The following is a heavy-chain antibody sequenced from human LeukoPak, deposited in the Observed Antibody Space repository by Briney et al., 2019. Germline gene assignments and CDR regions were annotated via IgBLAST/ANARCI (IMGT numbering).Heavy chain of an antibody. CDR3: SRAYSTGWLGINDY. V-gene: IGHV1-2*02. D-gene: IGHD6-19*01. Sequence: ASVKVSCMASGYTFTGYYMHWVRQAPGQGLEWMGWINPNSGGTNFAQKFQGRVTMTRDTSISTAYMELSRLRSDDTAVYYCSRAYSTGWLGINDYWGQRALVTVSS. CDR2: INPNSGGT. J-gene: IGHJ4*02. CDR1: GYTFTGYY.